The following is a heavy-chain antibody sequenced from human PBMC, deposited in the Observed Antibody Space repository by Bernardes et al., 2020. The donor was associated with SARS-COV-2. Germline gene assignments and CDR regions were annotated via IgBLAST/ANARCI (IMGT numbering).Heavy chain of an antibody. CDR3: ARAPQIYSSSWYGIWFDP. CDR1: GYTFPSYA. J-gene: IGHJ5*02. V-gene: IGHV1-3*01. CDR2: INAGNGNT. D-gene: IGHD6-13*01. Sequence: ASVKVSCKASGYTFPSYAMHWVRQAPGQRLEWMGWINAGNGNTKYSQKFQGRVTITRDTSASTAYMELSSLRSEDTAVYYCARAPQIYSSSWYGIWFDPWGQGTLVTVSS.